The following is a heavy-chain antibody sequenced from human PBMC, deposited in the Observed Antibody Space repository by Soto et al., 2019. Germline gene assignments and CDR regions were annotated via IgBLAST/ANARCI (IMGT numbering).Heavy chain of an antibody. CDR3: ARDKDRLQLGGNYYYAMDV. J-gene: IGHJ6*02. CDR2: IIPIFPTP. CDR1: GGTFGNSA. D-gene: IGHD5-12*01. Sequence: QVQLVQSGAEVKKPGSSVTVSCKASGGTFGNSAISWVRQAPGQGLEWMGGIIPIFPTPDYAQKFQGRVTXTXXXXXXTXXMXXXXXXXXXTXLYFCARDKDRLQLGGNYYYAMDVWGQGTTVTVSS. V-gene: IGHV1-69*12.